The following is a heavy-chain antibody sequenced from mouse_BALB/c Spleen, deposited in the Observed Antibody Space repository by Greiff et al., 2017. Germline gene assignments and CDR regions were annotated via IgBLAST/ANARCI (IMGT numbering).Heavy chain of an antibody. Sequence: VQVVESGAELVKPGASVKLSCKASGYTFTSYYMYWVKQRPGQGLEWIGEINPSNGGTNFNEKFKSKATLTVDKSSSTAYMQLSSLTSEDSAVYYCTRYRYEDAMDYWGQGTSVTVSS. D-gene: IGHD2-14*01. J-gene: IGHJ4*01. CDR3: TRYRYEDAMDY. CDR1: GYTFTSYY. V-gene: IGHV1S81*02. CDR2: INPSNGGT.